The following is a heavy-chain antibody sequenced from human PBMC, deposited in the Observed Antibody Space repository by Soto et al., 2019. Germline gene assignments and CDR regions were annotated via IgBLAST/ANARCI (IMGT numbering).Heavy chain of an antibody. D-gene: IGHD1-26*01. V-gene: IGHV3-73*01. Sequence: SLRLSCAASGFTFSGSAMHWVRQASGKGLEWVGRIRSKANSYATAYAASVKGRFTISRDDSKNTAYLQMNSLKTEDTAVYYCTRRGEVAAPYWGQGPLVTVSS. CDR1: GFTFSGSA. CDR3: TRRGEVAAPY. CDR2: IRSKANSYAT. J-gene: IGHJ4*02.